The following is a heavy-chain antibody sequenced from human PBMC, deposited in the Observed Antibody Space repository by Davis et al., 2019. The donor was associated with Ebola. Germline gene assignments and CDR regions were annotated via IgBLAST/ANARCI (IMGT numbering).Heavy chain of an antibody. V-gene: IGHV3-11*04. CDR1: GFTFSDYY. D-gene: IGHD3-10*01. CDR2: ISSSGYTI. Sequence: GESLKISCAASGFTFSDYYMSWIRQAPGKGLEWVSYISSSGYTIYYADSVKGRFTISRDNSKNTLYLQMNSLRAEDTAVYYCASDGYPYGSGILFDSWVDYWGQGTLVTVSS. J-gene: IGHJ4*02. CDR3: ASDGYPYGSGILFDSWVDY.